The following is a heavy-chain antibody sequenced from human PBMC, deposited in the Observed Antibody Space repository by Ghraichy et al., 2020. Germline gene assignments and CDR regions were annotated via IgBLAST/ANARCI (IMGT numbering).Heavy chain of an antibody. V-gene: IGHV1-18*04. CDR1: GYTFTSYG. CDR3: ARDRGGLTMVRGVTPYYYGMDV. CDR2: ISAYNGNT. J-gene: IGHJ6*02. D-gene: IGHD3-10*01. Sequence: ASVKVSCKASGYTFTSYGISWVRQAPGQGLEWMGWISAYNGNTNYAQKLQGRVTMTTDTSTSTAYMELRSLRSDDTAVYYCARDRGGLTMVRGVTPYYYGMDVWGQGTTVTVSS.